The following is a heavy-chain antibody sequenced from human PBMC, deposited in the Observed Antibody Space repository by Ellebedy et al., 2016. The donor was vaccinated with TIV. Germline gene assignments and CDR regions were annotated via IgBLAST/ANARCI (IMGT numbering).Heavy chain of an antibody. CDR3: ARDKITGATMFDF. J-gene: IGHJ4*02. CDR1: GFTFSSYW. V-gene: IGHV3-7*03. Sequence: GESLKISCAASGFTFSSYWMTWVRQAPGKGLEWVANIKQDGSEKHYVDSVKGRFTISRDNAENSVFLQMNSLRAEDTAVYYCARDKITGATMFDFWGQGTLVTVSS. CDR2: IKQDGSEK. D-gene: IGHD7-27*01.